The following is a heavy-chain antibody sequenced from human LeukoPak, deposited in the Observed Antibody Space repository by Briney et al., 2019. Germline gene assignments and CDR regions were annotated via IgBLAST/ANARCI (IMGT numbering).Heavy chain of an antibody. CDR1: GYTFTGYY. V-gene: IGHV1-2*02. CDR3: ARDQAMVRGSLSGMDV. CDR2: INPNSGGT. J-gene: IGHJ6*02. Sequence: ASVKVSCKASGYTFTGYYMHWVRQAPGQGLEWMGWINPNSGGTNYAQKFQGRVTMPRDTSISTAYMELSRLRSDDTAVYYCARDQAMVRGSLSGMDVWGQGTTVTVSS. D-gene: IGHD3-10*01.